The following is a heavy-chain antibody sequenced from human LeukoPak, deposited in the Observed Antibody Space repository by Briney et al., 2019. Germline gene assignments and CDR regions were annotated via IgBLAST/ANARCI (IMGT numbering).Heavy chain of an antibody. CDR3: ARGMAVAVPFDY. Sequence: PGGSLRLSCAASGFTVSSNYMSWVRQAPGQGLEWVSVIYSGGSTYYADSVKGRFTISRDNSKNTLYLQMNSLRAEDTAVYYCARGMAVAVPFDYWGQGTLVTVSS. D-gene: IGHD6-19*01. V-gene: IGHV3-53*01. CDR2: IYSGGST. J-gene: IGHJ4*02. CDR1: GFTVSSNY.